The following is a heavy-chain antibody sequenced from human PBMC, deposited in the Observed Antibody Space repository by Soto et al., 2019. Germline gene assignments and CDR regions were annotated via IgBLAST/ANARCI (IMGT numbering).Heavy chain of an antibody. CDR2: IFYSGTT. CDR3: ARDLWVEPELYYYGMDV. Sequence: SETLSLTCTVSGGSISSGGYYWSWIRQTPGKGLEWIGHIFYSGTTYYNPSLKSRLTISVDTSKNHFSLRLTSVTAADTAVYYCARDLWVEPELYYYGMDVWGQGTTVTVSS. J-gene: IGHJ6*02. V-gene: IGHV4-30-4*01. CDR1: GGSISSGGYY. D-gene: IGHD1-1*01.